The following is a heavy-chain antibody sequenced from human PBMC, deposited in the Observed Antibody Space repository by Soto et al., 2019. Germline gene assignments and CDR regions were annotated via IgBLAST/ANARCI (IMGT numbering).Heavy chain of an antibody. J-gene: IGHJ6*02. D-gene: IGHD2-15*01. Sequence: QVQLVGSGGGVVQPGRSLRLSCAASGFTFSNYAMHWVRQAPGKGLECVAVISYNGGNRFYRDYVKGRFTISRDNSKNTVHLQIDSLRYEDAAVYYCARGDREDTAVVIGVRPGEYGVDVWGQGTKVTVSS. V-gene: IGHV3-30*04. CDR3: ARGDREDTAVVIGVRPGEYGVDV. CDR1: GFTFSNYA. CDR2: ISYNGGNR.